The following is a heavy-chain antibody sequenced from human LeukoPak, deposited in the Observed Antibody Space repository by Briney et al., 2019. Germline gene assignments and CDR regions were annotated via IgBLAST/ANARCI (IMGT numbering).Heavy chain of an antibody. Sequence: GGSLRLSCAASGFTFSSYSMNWVRQAPGKGLEWVSSISSSSSYIYYADAVKGRFTISRDNAKNSLYLQMNSLRAEDTAVYYCARGGVSQWLVPLDYWGQGTLVTVSS. CDR2: ISSSSSYI. J-gene: IGHJ4*02. V-gene: IGHV3-21*01. D-gene: IGHD6-19*01. CDR1: GFTFSSYS. CDR3: ARGGVSQWLVPLDY.